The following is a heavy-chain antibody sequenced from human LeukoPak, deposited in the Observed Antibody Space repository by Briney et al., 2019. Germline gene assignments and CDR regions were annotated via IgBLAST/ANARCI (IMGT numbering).Heavy chain of an antibody. J-gene: IGHJ4*02. D-gene: IGHD3-9*01. V-gene: IGHV3-21*01. CDR2: ISSSSSYI. CDR3: ARDPHILPGYYDY. Sequence: GRSLRLSCAASGFTFSSYGMHWVRQAPGKGLEWVSSISSSSSYIYYADSVKGRFTISRDNAKNSLYLQMNSLRAEDTAVYYCARDPHILPGYYDYWGQGTLVTVSS. CDR1: GFTFSSYG.